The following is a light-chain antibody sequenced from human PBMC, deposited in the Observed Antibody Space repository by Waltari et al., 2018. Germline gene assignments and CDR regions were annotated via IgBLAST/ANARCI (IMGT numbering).Light chain of an antibody. V-gene: IGLV1-40*01. CDR3: QSYDTTLGVV. CDR1: TSNIGTYD. Sequence: QSVLTQPSSVSGAPGQRVSISCTGTTSNIGTYDVHWYQQGPGKAPKLIIYGTNTRPLGVPDRFFGSQSGTSASLAIIGLQAEDEADYYCQSYDTTLGVVFGGGTKLTVL. CDR2: GTN. J-gene: IGLJ2*01.